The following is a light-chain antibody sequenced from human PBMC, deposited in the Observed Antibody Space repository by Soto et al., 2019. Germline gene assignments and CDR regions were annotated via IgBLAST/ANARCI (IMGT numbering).Light chain of an antibody. CDR1: SSDVGDYTY. V-gene: IGLV2-14*01. CDR3: SSYTTSSTSVV. CDR2: DIS. Sequence: QSVLTQPASVSGSPGPSITISCTGTSSDVGDYTYVSWYHQHPGKAPKLRIYDISNRPSGVSNRFSGSKSGNTASLTISGLQAEDEADYYCSSYTTSSTSVVFGGGTQLTVL. J-gene: IGLJ2*01.